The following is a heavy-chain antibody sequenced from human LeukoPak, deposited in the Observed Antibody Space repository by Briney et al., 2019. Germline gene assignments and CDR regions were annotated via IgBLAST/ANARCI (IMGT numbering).Heavy chain of an antibody. J-gene: IGHJ4*02. CDR3: ARDLEDFWSGYYYFDY. Sequence: ASVKVSCKASGYTFPSYGISWVRQAPGQGLEWMGWISAYNGNTNYAQKLQGRVTMTTDTSTSTAYMELRSLRSDDTAVYYCARDLEDFWSGYYYFDYWGQGTLVTVSS. CDR2: ISAYNGNT. D-gene: IGHD3-3*01. CDR1: GYTFPSYG. V-gene: IGHV1-18*01.